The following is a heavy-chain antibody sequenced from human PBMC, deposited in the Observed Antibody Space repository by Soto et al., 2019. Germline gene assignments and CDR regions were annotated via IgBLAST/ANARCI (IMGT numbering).Heavy chain of an antibody. V-gene: IGHV4-59*08. Sequence: PSETLSLTCTVSGGSISSYYWSWIRQPPGKGLEWIGYIYYSGSTNYNPSLKSRVTISVDTSKNQLSLKLSSVTAAETAVYYCERPTTTGSFDYWGQGHLVTVSS. CDR1: GGSISSYY. CDR2: IYYSGST. CDR3: ERPTTTGSFDY. J-gene: IGHJ4*02. D-gene: IGHD4-17*01.